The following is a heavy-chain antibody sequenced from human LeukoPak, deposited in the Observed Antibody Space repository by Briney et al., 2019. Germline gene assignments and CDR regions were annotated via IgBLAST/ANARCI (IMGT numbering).Heavy chain of an antibody. CDR1: GGSFSGYY. Sequence: SETLSLTCAVYGGSFSGYYWSWIRQPPGKGLEGIGEINHSGSTNYNPSLKSRVTISVATPKNQFSLKLSPVTAADTAVYYCANLPDIVVVPAAIPYWGQGALVTVSS. D-gene: IGHD2-2*01. CDR2: INHSGST. J-gene: IGHJ4*02. V-gene: IGHV4-34*01. CDR3: ANLPDIVVVPAAIPY.